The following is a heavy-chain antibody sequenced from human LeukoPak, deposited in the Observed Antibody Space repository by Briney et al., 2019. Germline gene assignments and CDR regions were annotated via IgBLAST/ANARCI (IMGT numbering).Heavy chain of an antibody. Sequence: GGSLRLSCAASGYTFSSYAMSWVRQAPGKGLEWVSAISGSGGSTYYADSVKGRFTISRDNSKNTLYLQMNSLRAEDTAVYYCATAPPFGESFYWYFDLWGRGTLVTVSS. CDR1: GYTFSSYA. CDR3: ATAPPFGESFYWYFDL. J-gene: IGHJ2*01. V-gene: IGHV3-23*01. D-gene: IGHD3-10*01. CDR2: ISGSGGST.